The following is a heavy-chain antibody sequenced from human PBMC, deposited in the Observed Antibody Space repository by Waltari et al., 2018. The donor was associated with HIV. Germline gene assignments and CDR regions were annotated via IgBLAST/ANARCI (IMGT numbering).Heavy chain of an antibody. Sequence: EVQLVESGGGLVQPGGSLRLSCAASGFTVSSNSMSWVRQAPGKGLEWVSVIYSGGSTYYADSVKGRFTISRDNSKNTLYLQMNSLRAEDTAVYYCARHAPYGDLCWWGQGTLVTVSS. J-gene: IGHJ4*02. D-gene: IGHD4-17*01. CDR1: GFTVSSNS. CDR2: IYSGGST. CDR3: ARHAPYGDLCW. V-gene: IGHV3-66*04.